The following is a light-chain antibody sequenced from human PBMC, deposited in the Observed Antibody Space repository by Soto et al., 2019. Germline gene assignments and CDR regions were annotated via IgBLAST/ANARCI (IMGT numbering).Light chain of an antibody. CDR1: SSNIGGNT. V-gene: IGLV1-44*01. J-gene: IGLJ1*01. CDR3: AAWDDSLNAFV. Sequence: QSVLTQPPPASGAPGQRGTISCSGSSSNIGGNTVNWYQQLPGAAPKILIYGDNQRPSGVPDRFSVSKSGTSASLAISGLRSGDEADYYCAAWDDSLNAFVFGTGTKVTVL. CDR2: GDN.